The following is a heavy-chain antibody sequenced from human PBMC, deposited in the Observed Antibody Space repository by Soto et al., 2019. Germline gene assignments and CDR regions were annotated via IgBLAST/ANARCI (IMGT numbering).Heavy chain of an antibody. D-gene: IGHD3-9*01. CDR1: GGSISSGGYS. J-gene: IGHJ5*02. V-gene: IGHV4-30-2*01. Sequence: PSETLSLTCAVSGGSISSGGYSCSWIRQPPGKGLEWIGYIYHSGSTYYNPSLKSRVTISVDRSKNQFSLKLSSVTAADTAVYYCARYYDILTGYYNWFDPWGQGTLVTVSS. CDR2: IYHSGST. CDR3: ARYYDILTGYYNWFDP.